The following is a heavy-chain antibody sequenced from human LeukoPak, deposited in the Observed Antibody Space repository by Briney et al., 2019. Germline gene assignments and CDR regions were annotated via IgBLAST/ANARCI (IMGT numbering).Heavy chain of an antibody. CDR3: ARIVPYNYGYVDY. Sequence: PSETLSLTCTVSGGSLNNYYWSWIRQPPGQGLSWIGYIYYSGSTDYNPSLESRVSISVDTSKNLFSLKLSSVTAADTAVYYCARIVPYNYGYVDYWGQGTLVTVSS. CDR2: IYYSGST. D-gene: IGHD5-18*01. V-gene: IGHV4-59*01. CDR1: GGSLNNYY. J-gene: IGHJ4*02.